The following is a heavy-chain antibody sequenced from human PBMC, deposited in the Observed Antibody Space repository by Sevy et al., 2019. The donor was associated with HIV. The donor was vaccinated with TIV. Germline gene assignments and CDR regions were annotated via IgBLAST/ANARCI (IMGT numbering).Heavy chain of an antibody. J-gene: IGHJ4*02. CDR3: VRGRDSGYDYDGYFEY. Sequence: SETLSLTCAVYGGSFTDYYWNWIRQPPGKGLEWIGEINHSGSTNYNPPLKSRVTISVDTSKNQFSLKLSSVTAADTAVYYCVRGRDSGYDYDGYFEYWGRGTLVTVSS. V-gene: IGHV4-34*01. D-gene: IGHD5-12*01. CDR2: INHSGST. CDR1: GGSFTDYY.